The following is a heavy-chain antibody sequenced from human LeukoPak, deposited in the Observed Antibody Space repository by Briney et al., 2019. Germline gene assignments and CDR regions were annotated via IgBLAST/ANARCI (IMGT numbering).Heavy chain of an antibody. Sequence: GESLKLSCEGSGYSFSSYWIGWVRQMPGKGLEWMGIIYPGDSDTRYSPSFQGQVTISADKSISTAYLQWSSLKASDTAMYYCARLPTMVRGVIDYWGQGTLVTVSS. D-gene: IGHD3-10*01. CDR1: GYSFSSYW. J-gene: IGHJ4*02. CDR2: IYPGDSDT. CDR3: ARLPTMVRGVIDY. V-gene: IGHV5-51*01.